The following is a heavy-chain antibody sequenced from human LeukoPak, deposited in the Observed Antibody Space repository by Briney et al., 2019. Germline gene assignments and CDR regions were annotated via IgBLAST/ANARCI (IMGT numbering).Heavy chain of an antibody. V-gene: IGHV3-23*01. D-gene: IGHD3-22*01. J-gene: IGHJ4*02. CDR1: GFTFSSHS. CDR2: ISGSGEKT. Sequence: GGSLRLSCAASGFTFSSHSMTWVRQAPGKGVERISGISGSGEKTYYADSVNGRFTISRDNSKNTVYLQMDSLRVEDTALYYCVKSFYCDGRATYHFDCWGQGTLVTVSS. CDR3: VKSFYCDGRATYHFDC.